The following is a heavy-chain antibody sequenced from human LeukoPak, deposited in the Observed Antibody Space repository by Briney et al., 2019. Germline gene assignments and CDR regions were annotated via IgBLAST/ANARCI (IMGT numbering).Heavy chain of an antibody. CDR3: ARGGRGGYVNAFDI. CDR1: GYTFIDYY. CDR2: ISAYNGNT. Sequence: ASVKVSCKPSGYTFIDYYIHWVRQAPGQGLEWMGWISAYNGNTNYAQKLQGRVTMTTDTSTSTAYMELRSLRSDDTAVYYCARGGRGGYVNAFDIWGQGTMVTVSS. J-gene: IGHJ3*02. V-gene: IGHV1-18*01. D-gene: IGHD5-12*01.